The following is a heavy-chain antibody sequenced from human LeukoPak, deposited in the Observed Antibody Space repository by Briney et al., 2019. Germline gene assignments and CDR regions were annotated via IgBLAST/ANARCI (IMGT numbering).Heavy chain of an antibody. CDR1: GFKFSSYA. CDR3: ATSMVQRGAEGSFDI. D-gene: IGHD3-3*02. CDR2: ISYDGNSE. V-gene: IGHV3-30-3*01. Sequence: GGSLRLSCAASGFKFSSYALDWVRQAPGKGLEWVAIISYDGNSEYYADSVKGRFTISRDNSNNTLYLEMSSVRPEDTATYYCATSMVQRGAEGSFDIWGQGTMVTVSS. J-gene: IGHJ3*02.